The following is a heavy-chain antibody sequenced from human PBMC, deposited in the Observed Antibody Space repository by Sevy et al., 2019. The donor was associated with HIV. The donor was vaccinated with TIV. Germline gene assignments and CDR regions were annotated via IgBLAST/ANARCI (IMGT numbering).Heavy chain of an antibody. CDR2: ISGSGGST. CDR1: GFTFSSYA. CDR3: ARDRDYYGSGTFDA. D-gene: IGHD3-10*01. J-gene: IGHJ6*02. Sequence: GGSLRLSCAASGFTFSSYAMSWVRQAPGKGLEWVSAISGSGGSTYYADSVKGRFTISRDNAKNSLYLQMNSLRPEDTAMYFCARDRDYYGSGTFDAWGQGTTVTVSS. V-gene: IGHV3-23*01.